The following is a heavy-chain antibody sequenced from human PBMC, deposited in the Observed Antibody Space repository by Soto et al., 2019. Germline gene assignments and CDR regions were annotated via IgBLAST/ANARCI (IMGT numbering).Heavy chain of an antibody. CDR1: GVSFNNNG. CDR3: ARVLYYGSVSYSPYGMDV. CDR2: VSPPFRTS. Sequence: QVQLVQSGAEVKKPGSSVKVSCKTSGVSFNNNGIGWVRQAPGHGLEWMGGVSPPFRTSNYARKFQGRISITADASPGTVNMELSSLTSEDTAQYYGARVLYYGSVSYSPYGMDVWGQGTTVTVSS. J-gene: IGHJ6*02. V-gene: IGHV1-69*01. D-gene: IGHD3-10*01.